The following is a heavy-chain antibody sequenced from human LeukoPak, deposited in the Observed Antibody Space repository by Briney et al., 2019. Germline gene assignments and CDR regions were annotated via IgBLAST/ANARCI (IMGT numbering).Heavy chain of an antibody. CDR2: INPNSSGT. D-gene: IGHD3-10*01. V-gene: IGHV1-2*02. CDR1: GYTFTGYY. J-gene: IGHJ5*02. CDR3: ARDPGSNWFDP. Sequence: GASVKVSCKASGYTFTGYYIHWVRQAPGQGLEWMGWINPNSSGTNYAQKFQGRVTMTRDTSISTAYMELSSLISDDTAVYYCARDPGSNWFDPWGQGTLVTVSS.